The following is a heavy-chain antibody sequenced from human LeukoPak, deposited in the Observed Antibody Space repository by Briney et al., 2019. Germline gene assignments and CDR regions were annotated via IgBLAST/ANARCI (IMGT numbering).Heavy chain of an antibody. D-gene: IGHD3-10*01. CDR3: ARDPQGAGNFDY. Sequence: SETLSLTCAVSGYSISSGYYWGWIRQPPRKGLEWIGTIYHNGNTYYNPSLKSRVTISVDTSKNEFSLKLSSVTAADTAVYYCARDPQGAGNFDYWGQGTLVTVSS. J-gene: IGHJ4*02. V-gene: IGHV4-38-2*02. CDR1: GYSISSGYY. CDR2: IYHNGNT.